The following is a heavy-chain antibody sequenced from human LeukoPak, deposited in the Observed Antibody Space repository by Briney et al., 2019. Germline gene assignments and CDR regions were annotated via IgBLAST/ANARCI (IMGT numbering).Heavy chain of an antibody. CDR1: GFTFSSYG. J-gene: IGHJ3*02. Sequence: KSGGSLRLSCAASGFTFSSYGMHWVRQAPGKGLEWVSSISSSSSYIYYADSVKGRFTISRDNAKNSLYLQMNSLRAEDTAVYYCARLRAPTPTEYYYDSSGYRNDAFDIWGQGTMVTVSS. D-gene: IGHD3-22*01. CDR3: ARLRAPTPTEYYYDSSGYRNDAFDI. V-gene: IGHV3-21*01. CDR2: ISSSSSYI.